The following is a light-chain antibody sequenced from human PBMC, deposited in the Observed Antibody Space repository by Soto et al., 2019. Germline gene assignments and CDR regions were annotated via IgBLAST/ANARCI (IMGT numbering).Light chain of an antibody. J-gene: IGKJ1*01. CDR2: WAS. V-gene: IGKV4-1*01. CDR3: QQSYGAPWT. CDR1: QIVLYSSDKKNY. Sequence: SPLSCWSSQIVLYSSDKKNYLAWYQQKPGQPPKQLIYWASTRESGVPDRFSGSGSGTDFTLTISNLQAGDVAVYYCQQSYGAPWTFGQGTKVEI.